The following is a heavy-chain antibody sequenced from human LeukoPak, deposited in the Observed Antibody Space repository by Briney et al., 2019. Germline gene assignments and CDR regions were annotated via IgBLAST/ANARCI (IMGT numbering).Heavy chain of an antibody. V-gene: IGHV1-2*02. CDR1: GYTFTGYY. Sequence: ASVKVSCKASGYTFTGYYMHWVRQPPGQGLEWMGWINPNSGGTNYAQKFQGRVTMTRDTSISTAYMELSRLRSDDTAVYYCARGRYYYDSSGHDYWGQGTLVTVSS. D-gene: IGHD3-22*01. CDR3: ARGRYYYDSSGHDY. J-gene: IGHJ4*02. CDR2: INPNSGGT.